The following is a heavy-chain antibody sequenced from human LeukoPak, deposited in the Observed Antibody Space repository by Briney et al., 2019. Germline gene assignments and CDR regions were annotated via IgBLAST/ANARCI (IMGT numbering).Heavy chain of an antibody. CDR3: ARGRESYYYYGMDV. CDR1: GFTFSDYY. CDR2: ISSSCSTI. V-gene: IGHV3-11*01. J-gene: IGHJ6*02. Sequence: PGGSLRLSCAASGFTFSDYYMSLIRQAPGKGLEWVSYISSSCSTIYYADSVKGRFTISRDNAKNSLYLQMNSLRAEDTAVYYCARGRESYYYYGMDVWGQGTTVTVSS. D-gene: IGHD1-26*01.